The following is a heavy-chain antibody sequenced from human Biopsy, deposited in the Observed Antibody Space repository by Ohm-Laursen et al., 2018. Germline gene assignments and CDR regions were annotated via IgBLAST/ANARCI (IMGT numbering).Heavy chain of an antibody. CDR3: ARADPPLFYYGSGSSNWFHP. Sequence: ASVKVSCKVSGYTFNTYDINWVRRATGQGLEWMGWMNPDSGNTGYAQNFQGRVTMTRNTSISTAYMELSSLRSEDTAVYFCARADPPLFYYGSGSSNWFHPGSQGTLVTVSS. CDR2: MNPDSGNT. J-gene: IGHJ5*02. V-gene: IGHV1-8*01. D-gene: IGHD3-10*01. CDR1: GYTFNTYD.